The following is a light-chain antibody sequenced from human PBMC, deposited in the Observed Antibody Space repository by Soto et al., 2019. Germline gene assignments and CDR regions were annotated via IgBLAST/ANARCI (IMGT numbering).Light chain of an antibody. V-gene: IGKV3-20*01. CDR2: GAS. J-gene: IGKJ3*01. CDR1: QSLPTKA. Sequence: EIVLTQSPGTLSLSPGERVTLSCRASQSLPTKALAWYQQKPGQTPRLLIYGASTRDTAIPDRFNGSGSGTDFTLTISRVGLGVLALYYCNKYVDFPLFFGPGTKVHIK. CDR3: NKYVDFPLF.